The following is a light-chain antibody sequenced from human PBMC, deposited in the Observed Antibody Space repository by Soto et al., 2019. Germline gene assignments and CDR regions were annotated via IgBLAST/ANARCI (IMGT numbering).Light chain of an antibody. CDR3: QQYHEWPLS. CDR2: GVS. CDR1: QSVSSY. Sequence: EIVLTQSPATLSLSPGERATLSCRASQSVSSYLAWYQQKPGQAPRLLIYGVSTRATGIPARFSGSGSGTEFTLTISSLQSEDFAVYYCQQYHEWPLSFGGGTKV. J-gene: IGKJ4*01. V-gene: IGKV3-15*01.